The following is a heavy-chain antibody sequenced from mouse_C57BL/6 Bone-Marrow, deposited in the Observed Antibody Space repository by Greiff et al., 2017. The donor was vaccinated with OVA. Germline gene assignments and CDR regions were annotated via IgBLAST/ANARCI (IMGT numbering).Heavy chain of an antibody. CDR2: IYPGSGST. V-gene: IGHV1-55*01. CDR3: AKKIYYDYDGGFDY. Sequence: VQLQQPGAELVKPGASVKMSCKASGYTFTSYWITWVKQRPGQGLEWIGDIYPGSGSTNYNEKLKSKATLTVDTSSSTAYMQLSSLTSEDSAVYYCAKKIYYDYDGGFDYWGQGTTLTVSS. D-gene: IGHD2-4*01. J-gene: IGHJ2*01. CDR1: GYTFTSYW.